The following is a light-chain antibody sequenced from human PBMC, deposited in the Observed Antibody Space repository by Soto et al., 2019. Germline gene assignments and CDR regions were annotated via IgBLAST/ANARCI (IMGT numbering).Light chain of an antibody. CDR3: LQYSSHSWT. V-gene: IGKV1-5*01. CDR2: DAS. CDR1: RSISDW. J-gene: IGKJ1*01. Sequence: DIQMSQSPPTLSSSDGDRVTITCRASRSISDWLAWYQQKPGKAPDLLIFDASNLKSGVPSRFSGSGSGTDFTLTISRLQPDDVATYYCLQYSSHSWTFGQGTKVDI.